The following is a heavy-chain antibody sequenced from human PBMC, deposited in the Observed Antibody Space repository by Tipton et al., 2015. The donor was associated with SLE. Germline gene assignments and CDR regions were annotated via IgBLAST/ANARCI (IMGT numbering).Heavy chain of an antibody. Sequence: LRLSCSVSDDSIRDYYFSWIRQPPGKELEWIGYISYSGYANYNPSLESRVNIPVDTSKNHFSLRLSSVTAADTAVYYCARRKWGAFDYWGQGTLVTVSS. CDR1: DDSIRDYY. J-gene: IGHJ4*02. CDR3: ARRKWGAFDY. D-gene: IGHD3-16*01. CDR2: ISYSGYA. V-gene: IGHV4-59*08.